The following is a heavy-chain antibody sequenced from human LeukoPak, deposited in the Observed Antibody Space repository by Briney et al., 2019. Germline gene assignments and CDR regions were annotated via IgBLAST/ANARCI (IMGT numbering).Heavy chain of an antibody. CDR3: AKGSSGSRPYYFDY. CDR1: GFTFGTYA. CDR2: ITDTGGDT. Sequence: GGSLRLSCAASGFTFGTYAMSWVRQAPGKILEWVSGITDTGGDTYSADSVKGRFIISRDNSKNTLYLQMNSLRAEDTAVYYCAKGSSGSRPYYFDYWGQGTLVTVSS. D-gene: IGHD3-10*01. V-gene: IGHV3-23*01. J-gene: IGHJ4*02.